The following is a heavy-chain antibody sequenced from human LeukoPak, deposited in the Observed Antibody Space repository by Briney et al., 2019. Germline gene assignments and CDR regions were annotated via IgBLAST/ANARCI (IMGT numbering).Heavy chain of an antibody. J-gene: IGHJ4*02. D-gene: IGHD6-19*01. Sequence: PGGSLRLSCAASGFPFSSHWLSWFRQSPGKGLEWVAHINQDGSEKYYVDSVKGRFTISRDNARNSQYLQMNSLRAEDTAVYYCARGRAAVANWGQGTLVTVSS. V-gene: IGHV3-7*01. CDR3: ARGRAAVAN. CDR2: INQDGSEK. CDR1: GFPFSSHW.